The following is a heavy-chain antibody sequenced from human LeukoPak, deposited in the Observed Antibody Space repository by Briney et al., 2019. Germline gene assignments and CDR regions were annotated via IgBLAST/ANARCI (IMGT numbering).Heavy chain of an antibody. CDR3: ARIKYSSSWYADDVANYYYYMDV. CDR2: INQSGST. D-gene: IGHD6-13*01. CDR1: GGSFSGYF. V-gene: IGHV4-34*01. Sequence: SETLSLTCAVSGGSFSGYFWTWIRQPPGKGPEWIGEINQSGSTSYNQSLKSRVTISVDTSKNQFSLKLSSVTAADTAVYYCARIKYSSSWYADDVANYYYYMDVWGKGTTVTVSS. J-gene: IGHJ6*03.